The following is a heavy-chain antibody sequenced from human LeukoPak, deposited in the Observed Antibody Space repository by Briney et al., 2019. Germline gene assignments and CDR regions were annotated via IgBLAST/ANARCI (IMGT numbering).Heavy chain of an antibody. J-gene: IGHJ6*02. CDR1: GYTFTGYY. CDR3: ARDAHDYDTGMDV. CDR2: INPNSGGT. V-gene: IGHV1-2*02. Sequence: GASVKVSCKASGYTFTGYYMHWVRQAPGQGLEWMGWINPNSGGTNYAQKFQGRVTMTRDTSISTAYMELSRLRSDDTAVYYCARDAHDYDTGMDVWGQGTTVTVSS.